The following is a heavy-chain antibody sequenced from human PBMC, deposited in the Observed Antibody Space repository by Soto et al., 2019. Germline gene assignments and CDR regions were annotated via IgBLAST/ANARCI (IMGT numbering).Heavy chain of an antibody. CDR2: IKQDGSEK. Sequence: GGSLRLSWAASGCACSSYWMSWVRQAPGKGLEWVANIKQDGSEKYYVNSVKGRFTISRDNAKNSLSLQMNSLKAEDTAIYYCARENYCYGMDVWGQGTTVTVSS. CDR3: ARENYCYGMDV. V-gene: IGHV3-7*01. J-gene: IGHJ6*02. CDR1: GCACSSYW.